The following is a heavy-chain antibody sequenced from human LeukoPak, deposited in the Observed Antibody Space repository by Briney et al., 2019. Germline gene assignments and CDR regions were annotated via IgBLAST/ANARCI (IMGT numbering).Heavy chain of an antibody. D-gene: IGHD2-15*01. Sequence: ASVKVSCKASGYTFTGYYMHWVRQAPGQGLEWMGWINPNSGGTNYAQKFQGRVTMTRDTSISTAYMELSRLRSGDTAVYYCARDTDRFRYCSGGSCYQFDYWGQGTLVTVSS. V-gene: IGHV1-2*02. J-gene: IGHJ4*02. CDR2: INPNSGGT. CDR3: ARDTDRFRYCSGGSCYQFDY. CDR1: GYTFTGYY.